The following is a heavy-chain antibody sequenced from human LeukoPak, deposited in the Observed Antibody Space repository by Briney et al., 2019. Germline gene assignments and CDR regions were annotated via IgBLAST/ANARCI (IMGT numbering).Heavy chain of an antibody. Sequence: GGAVRLSCAASGFTFSSYSMNWVRQAPGKGLEGVAAISTTSGNIYYADSVMGRFTITRDNAKNSLYLQMISLRVEDTALYYCARRAPSHDFDDWGQGTLVTVSS. CDR2: ISTTSGNI. V-gene: IGHV3-21*01. CDR3: ARRAPSHDFDD. J-gene: IGHJ4*02. CDR1: GFTFSSYS.